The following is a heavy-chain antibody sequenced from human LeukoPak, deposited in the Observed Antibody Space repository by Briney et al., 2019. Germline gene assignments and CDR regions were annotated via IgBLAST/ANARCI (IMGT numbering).Heavy chain of an antibody. D-gene: IGHD3-22*01. CDR2: VDRSSDST. V-gene: IGHV3-23*01. CDR1: GFTFSSYA. J-gene: IGHJ4*02. CDR3: AKAIDNRGYYFERGADF. Sequence: GGSLRLSCAASGFTFSSYAMNWVRQAPGRGLEWVSAVDRSSDSTYYAESVKGRLTVSRDNSKSTLFLEMNSLRAEDTAVYYCAKAIDNRGYYFERGADFWGQGTMVTVSS.